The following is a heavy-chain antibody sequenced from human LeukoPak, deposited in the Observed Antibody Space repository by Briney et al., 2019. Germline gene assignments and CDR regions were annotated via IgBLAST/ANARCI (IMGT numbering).Heavy chain of an antibody. Sequence: GGSLRLSCAASGFTFSSYEMNWVRQAPGKGLEWVSYISSSSSTIYYADSVKGRFTISRDNAKNSLYLQMNSLRAEDTAVYYCARYQGEWELLFGDADPVPFDYWGQGTLVTVSS. J-gene: IGHJ4*02. V-gene: IGHV3-48*01. CDR3: ARYQGEWELLFGDADPVPFDY. CDR1: GFTFSSYE. CDR2: ISSSSSTI. D-gene: IGHD1-26*01.